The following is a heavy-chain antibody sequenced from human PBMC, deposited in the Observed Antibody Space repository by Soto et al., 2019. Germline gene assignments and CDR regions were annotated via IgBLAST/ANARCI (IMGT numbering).Heavy chain of an antibody. J-gene: IGHJ4*02. Sequence: PSQTLSLTCAISGASVSSNSAAWNWIRQSPSRGLEWLGRTYYRSKWYNDYAVSVKSRININPDTSKNQFSLQLNSVTPEDTAMYYCAAHLASRYSDSWYKGWHIDYWGQGTLVTVSS. D-gene: IGHD1-26*01. CDR1: GASVSSNSAA. CDR3: AAHLASRYSDSWYKGWHIDY. CDR2: TYYRSKWYN. V-gene: IGHV6-1*01.